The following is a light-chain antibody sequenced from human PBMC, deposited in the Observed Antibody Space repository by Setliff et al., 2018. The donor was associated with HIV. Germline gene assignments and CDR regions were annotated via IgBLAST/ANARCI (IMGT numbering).Light chain of an antibody. CDR2: EVR. CDR1: SSDVGGYSY. J-gene: IGLJ1*01. V-gene: IGLV2-14*03. CDR3: SSYAVSNTLP. Sequence: QSVLTQPASVSGSLGQSITISCTGTSSDVGGYSYVSWYQQHPGKAPKLIIYEVRNRPSGVSNRFSASKSGNTASLTISGPQAEDEADYYCSSYAVSNTLPFGTGTKVTVL.